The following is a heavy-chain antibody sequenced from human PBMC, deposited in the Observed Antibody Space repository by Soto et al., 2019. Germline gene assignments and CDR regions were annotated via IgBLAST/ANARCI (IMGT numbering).Heavy chain of an antibody. J-gene: IGHJ6*02. CDR3: AREGIGGDYPYSYYYGMDV. CDR2: IYYSGST. Sequence: QVQLQESGPGLVKPSQTLSLTCTVSGGSISSGGYYWSWIRQHPGKGLEWIGYIYYSGSTYYNPSLKSRVTISVATSKNQFSLKLSSVTAADTAVYYCAREGIGGDYPYSYYYGMDVWGQGTTVTVSS. V-gene: IGHV4-31*03. D-gene: IGHD4-17*01. CDR1: GGSISSGGYY.